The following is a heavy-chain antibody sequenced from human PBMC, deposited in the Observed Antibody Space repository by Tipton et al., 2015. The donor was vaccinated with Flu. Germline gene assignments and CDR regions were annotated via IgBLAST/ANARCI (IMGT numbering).Heavy chain of an antibody. V-gene: IGHV4-39*01. D-gene: IGHD3-10*02. CDR2: VYYNGDI. Sequence: TLSLTCTVSGASISSSGYSWGWLRQPQGKGLEWIGSVYYNGDIYYNPSLKSRVTISVDTSKNQFSLKLNSVTAADTAVYYCARLSYYDVDLKNFYFEDWGQGTLVTVSS. CDR3: ARLSYYDVDLKNFYFED. CDR1: GASISSSGYS. J-gene: IGHJ4*02.